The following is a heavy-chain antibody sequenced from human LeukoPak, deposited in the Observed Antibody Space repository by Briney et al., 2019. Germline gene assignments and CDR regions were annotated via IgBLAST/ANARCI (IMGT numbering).Heavy chain of an antibody. Sequence: SETLSLTCTVSGGSISTYYWSWIRQPPGKGLEWIGYIHYSGSTNYNPSLKSRVTISVDTSKNQFSLKLTSVTAADTAVYYCARTYYYDSSGQVAFDYWGQGTLVTVSS. D-gene: IGHD3-22*01. V-gene: IGHV4-59*08. CDR3: ARTYYYDSSGQVAFDY. CDR2: IHYSGST. J-gene: IGHJ4*02. CDR1: GGSISTYY.